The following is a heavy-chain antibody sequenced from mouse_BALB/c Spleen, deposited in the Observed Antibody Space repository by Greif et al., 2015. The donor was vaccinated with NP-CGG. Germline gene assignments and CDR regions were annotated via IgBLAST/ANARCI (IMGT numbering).Heavy chain of an antibody. J-gene: IGHJ4*01. V-gene: IGHV14-3*02. CDR3: ARGFPYYATDY. Sequence: VQLQQSGAELVKPGASVKLSCTASGFNIKDTYMHWVKQRPEQGLEWIGRIDPANGNTKYDPKFQGKATITADTSSNTAYLQLSSLTSEDTAVYYCARGFPYYATDYWGQGTSVTVSS. CDR2: IDPANGNT. CDR1: GFNIKDTY.